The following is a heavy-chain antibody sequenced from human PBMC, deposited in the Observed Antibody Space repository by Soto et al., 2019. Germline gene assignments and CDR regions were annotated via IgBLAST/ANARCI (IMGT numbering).Heavy chain of an antibody. CDR1: GYSFTTYW. CDR3: ARHSNQLLGFDY. D-gene: IGHD2-2*01. CDR2: IDPSDSYT. V-gene: IGHV5-10-1*01. Sequence: GEPLMISCKGSGYSFTTYWISWVRQMPGKGLEWMGRIDPSDSYTSYSPSFQGHVTISADKSISTAYLQWSSLKASDTAMYYCARHSNQLLGFDYWGQGTLVTVSS. J-gene: IGHJ4*02.